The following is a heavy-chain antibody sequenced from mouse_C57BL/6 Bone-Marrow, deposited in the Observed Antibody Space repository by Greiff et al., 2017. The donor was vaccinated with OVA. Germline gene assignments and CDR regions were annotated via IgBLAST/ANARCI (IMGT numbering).Heavy chain of an antibody. Sequence: EVQLQQSGPVLVKPGASVKMSCKASGYPFTDYYMNWVKQSHGKSLEWIGVINPYNGGTSYNQKFKGKATLTVDKSSSTAYMELNSLTSEDSAVYYCARGDGYSYAMDYWGQGTSVTVSS. J-gene: IGHJ4*01. D-gene: IGHD2-3*01. CDR3: ARGDGYSYAMDY. CDR2: INPYNGGT. CDR1: GYPFTDYY. V-gene: IGHV1-19*01.